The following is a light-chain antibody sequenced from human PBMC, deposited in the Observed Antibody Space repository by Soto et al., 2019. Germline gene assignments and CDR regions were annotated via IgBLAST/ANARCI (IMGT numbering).Light chain of an antibody. V-gene: IGKV1D-13*01. CDR1: QGISSA. Sequence: AIQLTKPPSSLSSSVGDRVTITCRASQGISSALAWYQQKPGKAPKLLIYDASSLESGVPSRLSGSGSGTDFTLTISSLQSEDFAVYYCQQYNNWWTFGQGTKVDIK. CDR2: DAS. CDR3: QQYNNWWT. J-gene: IGKJ1*01.